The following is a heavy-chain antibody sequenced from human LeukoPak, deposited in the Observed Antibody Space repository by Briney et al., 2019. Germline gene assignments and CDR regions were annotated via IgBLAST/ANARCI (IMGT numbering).Heavy chain of an antibody. CDR2: INPSDTST. Sequence: ASVKVSCKASRYTLTGYYMHWVRQAPGQGLEWMGIINPSDTSTTYAQKFQGRVTMTRDTSTGTVYMELSSLRSEDTAVYYCTRDGGDSINTAFDIRGRGTMVTVSS. J-gene: IGHJ3*02. CDR3: TRDGGDSINTAFDI. CDR1: RYTLTGYY. D-gene: IGHD3-16*01. V-gene: IGHV1-46*03.